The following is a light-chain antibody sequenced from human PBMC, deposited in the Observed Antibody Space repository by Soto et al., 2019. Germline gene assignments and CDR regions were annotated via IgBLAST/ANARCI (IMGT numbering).Light chain of an antibody. CDR3: LQHYSFPRT. V-gene: IGKV4-1*01. CDR1: QSVLFSAKNRNY. J-gene: IGKJ1*01. Sequence: DIVMTQSPDSLTVSLGERATINCKSSQSVLFSAKNRNYLSWYQQKRGQPTKLLIYWASTRESGVPDRISGSGSGTNFTLTISGLQAEDVAVYYCLQHYSFPRTFGQGTKVEI. CDR2: WAS.